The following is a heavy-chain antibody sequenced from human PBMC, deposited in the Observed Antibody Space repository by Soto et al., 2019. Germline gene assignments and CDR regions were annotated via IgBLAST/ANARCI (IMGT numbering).Heavy chain of an antibody. CDR3: ARDGGDSSSWYFALDI. J-gene: IGHJ3*02. D-gene: IGHD6-13*01. Sequence: PGGSLRLSCAASGFTFSSYSMNWVRQAPGKGLEWVSYISSSSSTIYYADSVKGRFTISRDNAKNSLYLQMNSLRAEDTAVYYCARDGGDSSSWYFALDIWGQGTMVTVSS. CDR2: ISSSSSTI. V-gene: IGHV3-48*01. CDR1: GFTFSSYS.